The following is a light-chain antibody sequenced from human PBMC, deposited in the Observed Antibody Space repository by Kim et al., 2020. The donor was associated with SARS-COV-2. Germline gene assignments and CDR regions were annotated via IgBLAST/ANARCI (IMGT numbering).Light chain of an antibody. CDR1: QSINSY. Sequence: DIQMTQSPSSLSASEGDRVTITCRASQSINSYLNWYQQKPGKAPKLLIYAASSLQSGVPSRFSGSGSGTDFTLTISSLQPEDFATYYCQQSYSTPPWTFGQGTKVDIK. CDR3: QQSYSTPPWT. V-gene: IGKV1-39*01. J-gene: IGKJ1*01. CDR2: AAS.